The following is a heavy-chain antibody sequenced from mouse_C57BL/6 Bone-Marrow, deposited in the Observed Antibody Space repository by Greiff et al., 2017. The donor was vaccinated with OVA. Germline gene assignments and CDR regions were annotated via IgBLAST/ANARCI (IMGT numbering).Heavy chain of an antibody. Sequence: VQRVESGAELVRPGTSVKVSCKASGYAFTNYLIEWVKQRPGQGLEWIGVINPGSGGTNYNEKFKGKATLTADKSSSTAYMQLSSLTSEDSAVYFCARDDYDWYFDVWGTGTTVTVSS. CDR3: ARDDYDWYFDV. V-gene: IGHV1-54*01. CDR1: GYAFTNYL. J-gene: IGHJ1*03. D-gene: IGHD2-4*01. CDR2: INPGSGGT.